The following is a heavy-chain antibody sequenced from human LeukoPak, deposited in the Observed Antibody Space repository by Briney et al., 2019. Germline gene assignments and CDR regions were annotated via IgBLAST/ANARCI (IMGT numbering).Heavy chain of an antibody. CDR3: ARDRTYYDYVWGSYPYDY. V-gene: IGHV3-11*06. J-gene: IGHJ4*02. CDR2: ISSSSSYT. Sequence: GGSLRLSCAASGFTFSDYYMSWIRQAPGKGLEWVSYISSSSSYTNYADSVKGRFTISRDNAKNSLYLQMNSLRAEDTAVYYCARDRTYYDYVWGSYPYDYWGQGTLVTVSS. CDR1: GFTFSDYY. D-gene: IGHD3-16*02.